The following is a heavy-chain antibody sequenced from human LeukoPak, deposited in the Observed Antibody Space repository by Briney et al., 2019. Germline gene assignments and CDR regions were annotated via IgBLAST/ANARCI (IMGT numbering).Heavy chain of an antibody. D-gene: IGHD6-13*01. CDR2: IYFSGST. V-gene: IGHV4-59*08. CDR3: ARGHSSSWYDKYFQH. CDR1: GGSIRSYY. J-gene: IGHJ1*01. Sequence: KPLETLSLTCTVSGGSIRSYYWSWIRQPPGKGLEWIGYIYFSGSTSYNPSLKSRVTISVDRSKNQFSLKLSSVTAADTAVYYCARGHSSSWYDKYFQHWGQGTLVTVSS.